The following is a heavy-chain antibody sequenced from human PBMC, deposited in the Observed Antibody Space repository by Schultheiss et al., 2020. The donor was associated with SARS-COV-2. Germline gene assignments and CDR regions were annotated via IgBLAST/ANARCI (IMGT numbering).Heavy chain of an antibody. V-gene: IGHV3-15*01. CDR1: GFTFSNAW. CDR2: IKSKTDGGTT. D-gene: IGHD3-22*01. CDR3: TTEASSGYYPYWYFDL. Sequence: GGSLRLSCAASGFTFSNAWMSWVRQAPGKGLEWVGRIKSKTDGGTTDYAAPVKGRFTISRDDSKNTLYLQMNSLKTEDTAVYYCTTEASSGYYPYWYFDLWGRGTLVPVSS. J-gene: IGHJ2*01.